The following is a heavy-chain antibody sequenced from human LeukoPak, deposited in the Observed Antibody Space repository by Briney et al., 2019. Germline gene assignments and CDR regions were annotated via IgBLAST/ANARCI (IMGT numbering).Heavy chain of an antibody. D-gene: IGHD3-9*01. CDR1: GYTFTSYG. CDR2: ICAYNGNT. J-gene: IGHJ4*02. Sequence: GASVKVFCKASGYTFTSYGISWVRQAPGQGLEWMGWICAYNGNTNYAQKLQGRVTMTTDTSTSTAYMELRSLRSDDTAVYYCARDSVGYYDILTGYYYPSRFDYWGQGTLVTVSS. CDR3: ARDSVGYYDILTGYYYPSRFDY. V-gene: IGHV1-18*04.